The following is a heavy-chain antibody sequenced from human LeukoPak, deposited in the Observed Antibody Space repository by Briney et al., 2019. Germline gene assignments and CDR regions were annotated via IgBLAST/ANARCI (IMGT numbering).Heavy chain of an antibody. CDR3: AKDRGYYDSSGYLSYAFDI. V-gene: IGHV3-48*01. D-gene: IGHD3-22*01. J-gene: IGHJ3*02. CDR2: ISSSSSTI. Sequence: GGSLRLSCAASGFTFSSYSMNWVRQAPGKGLEWVSYISSSSSTIYYADSVKGRFTISRDNSKNTLYLQMNSLRAEDTAVYYCAKDRGYYDSSGYLSYAFDIWGQGTMVTVSS. CDR1: GFTFSSYS.